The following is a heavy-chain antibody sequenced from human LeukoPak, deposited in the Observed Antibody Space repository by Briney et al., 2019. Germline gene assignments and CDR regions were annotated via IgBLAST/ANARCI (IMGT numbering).Heavy chain of an antibody. V-gene: IGHV1-46*01. Sequence: ASVKVSRKASGYTFTSYYMHWVRQAPGQGLEWMGIINPSGGSTSYAQKFQGRVTMTRDTSTSTVYMELSSLRSEDTAVYYCASTGVWELEHFDYWGQGTLVTVSS. CDR3: ASTGVWELEHFDY. J-gene: IGHJ4*02. CDR2: INPSGGST. D-gene: IGHD1-26*01. CDR1: GYTFTSYY.